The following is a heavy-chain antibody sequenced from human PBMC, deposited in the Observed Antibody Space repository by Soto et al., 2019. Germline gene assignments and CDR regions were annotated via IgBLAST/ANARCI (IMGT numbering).Heavy chain of an antibody. CDR2: INSDGSST. Sequence: PGGSLRLSCAASGFTFSSYGMHWVRQAPGKGLEWVSRINSDGSSTSYADSVKGRFTISRDNAKNTLYLQMNSLRAEDTAVYYCARGFPARYDSEGYYYYYYGMDVWGQGTTVTVSS. V-gene: IGHV3-74*01. CDR1: GFTFSSYG. D-gene: IGHD3-16*01. CDR3: ARGFPARYDSEGYYYYYYGMDV. J-gene: IGHJ6*02.